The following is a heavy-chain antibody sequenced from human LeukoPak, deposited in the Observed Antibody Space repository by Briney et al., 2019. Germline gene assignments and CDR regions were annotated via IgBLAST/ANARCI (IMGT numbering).Heavy chain of an antibody. Sequence: AGTLSLTCAVSGGSFSSSSYYWGWIRQPPGKGLEWIGSLYYSGSTYYNPSLKSRVTISVDTSKNQFSLKLSSVTAADKAVYYCARRPGYDSDCWGQGTLVTVSS. D-gene: IGHD5-12*01. J-gene: IGHJ4*02. CDR1: GGSFSSSSYY. V-gene: IGHV4-39*01. CDR3: ARRPGYDSDC. CDR2: LYYSGST.